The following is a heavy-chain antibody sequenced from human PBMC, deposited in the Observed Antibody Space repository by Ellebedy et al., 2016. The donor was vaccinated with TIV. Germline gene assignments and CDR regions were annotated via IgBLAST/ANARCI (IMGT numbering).Heavy chain of an antibody. J-gene: IGHJ4*02. CDR1: GFTFSTYT. CDR3: ARSADIVASFDN. Sequence: GGSLRLSCAASGFTFSTYTMNWVRQAPGKGPEWVSSISSSSSYIYYSESVKGRFTISRDNAKNTLYLEMNSLRAEDTAVYYCARSADIVASFDNWGQGTLVTVSS. D-gene: IGHD5-12*01. V-gene: IGHV3-21*01. CDR2: ISSSSSYI.